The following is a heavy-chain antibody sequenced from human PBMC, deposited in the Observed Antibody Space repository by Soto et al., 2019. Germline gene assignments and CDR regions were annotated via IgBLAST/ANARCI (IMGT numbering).Heavy chain of an antibody. J-gene: IGHJ4*02. CDR3: ARHPGYTVTTVYATHYFDD. V-gene: IGHV4-39*01. Sequence: QLQLQESGPGLVKPSETLSVTCSVSGDSIGTINYYWGWLRQPPGKGPEWIGSIYYTGSTHYNPSLRGRATVSVDPSKNQFSLRLTSVTAADTAVYYCARHPGYTVTTVYATHYFDDWGQGVLVTVSS. CDR2: IYYTGST. CDR1: GDSIGTINYY. D-gene: IGHD3-16*02.